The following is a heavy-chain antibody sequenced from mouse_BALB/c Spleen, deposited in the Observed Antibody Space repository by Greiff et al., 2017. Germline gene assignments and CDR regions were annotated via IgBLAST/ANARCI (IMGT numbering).Heavy chain of an antibody. CDR3: ARALYGSSHWYFDV. V-gene: IGHV1S137*01. D-gene: IGHD1-1*01. J-gene: IGHJ1*01. Sequence: QVQLQQSGAELVRPGVSVKISCKGSGYTFTDYAMHWVKQSHAKSLEWIGVISTYYGDASYNQKFKGKAIMTVDKSSSTAYMELARLTSEDSAIYYCARALYGSSHWYFDVWGAGTTVTVSS. CDR1: GYTFTDYA. CDR2: ISTYYGDA.